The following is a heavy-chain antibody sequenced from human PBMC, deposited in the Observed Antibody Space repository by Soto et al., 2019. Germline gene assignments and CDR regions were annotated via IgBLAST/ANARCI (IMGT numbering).Heavy chain of an antibody. CDR1: GFTVSSYS. CDR3: ARDLSALSPDYYGMDV. D-gene: IGHD3-3*02. CDR2: ISSSSSYI. J-gene: IGHJ6*02. Sequence: PCCSLRISCAASGFTVSSYSMNLARQAPGKGLEWVSSISSSSSYIYYADSVKGRFTISRDNAKNSLYLQMNSLRAEDTAVYYCARDLSALSPDYYGMDVWGQGTTVTVSS. V-gene: IGHV3-21*01.